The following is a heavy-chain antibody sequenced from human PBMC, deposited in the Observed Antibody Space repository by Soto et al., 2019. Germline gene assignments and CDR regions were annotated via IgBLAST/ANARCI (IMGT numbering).Heavy chain of an antibody. Sequence: PGGSLRLSCVASGFTISSYWMTWVRQAPGKGLEWVANIKQDGTEKFYVDSVKGRSTISRDNAKNSLYLQMNSLRAEDTAVYYCARDVDGIVATINIFDYWGQGTLVTVAS. CDR2: IKQDGTEK. J-gene: IGHJ4*02. CDR1: GFTISSYW. D-gene: IGHD5-12*01. CDR3: ARDVDGIVATINIFDY. V-gene: IGHV3-7*04.